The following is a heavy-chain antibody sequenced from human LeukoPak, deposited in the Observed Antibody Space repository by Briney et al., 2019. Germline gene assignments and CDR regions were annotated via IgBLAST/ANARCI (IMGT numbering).Heavy chain of an antibody. CDR3: ARLADCSIPTCWGYWFDP. CDR1: GDSFSSYF. J-gene: IGHJ5*02. Sequence: SETLSLTCTVSGDSFSSYFWSWIRQPAGKGLEWIGRMYTSGITNSNPSLKSRGTMSVDTSKKQFSLNLTSVTAADTAVYYCARLADCSIPTCWGYWFDPWGQGTLVTVSS. CDR2: MYTSGIT. V-gene: IGHV4-4*07. D-gene: IGHD2-2*01.